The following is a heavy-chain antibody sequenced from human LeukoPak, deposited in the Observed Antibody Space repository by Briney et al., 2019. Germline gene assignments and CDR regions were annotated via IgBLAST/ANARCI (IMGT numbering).Heavy chain of an antibody. CDR3: AKDRLFGSGLNGPHYYYGMDV. V-gene: IGHV3-30*18. CDR1: DFSFSNYG. CDR2: ILYDGNNK. D-gene: IGHD1-26*01. J-gene: IGHJ6*02. Sequence: GGSLRLSCAASDFSFSNYGMHWVRQAPGKGVEWVAVILYDGNNKHYAESVKGRFTISRDNSNNMLYLQMNSLRPEDTAVYYCAKDRLFGSGLNGPHYYYGMDVWGQGTTVTVPS.